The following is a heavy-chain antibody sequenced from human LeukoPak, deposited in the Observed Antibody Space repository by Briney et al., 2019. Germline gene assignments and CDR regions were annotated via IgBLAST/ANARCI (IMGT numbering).Heavy chain of an antibody. CDR2: INSDGSSA. Sequence: GGSLRLSCAASGFTFSSYWMHWVRQAPGKGLVWVSRINSDGSSATYADSVKGRFTISRDNAKNTLYLQMNSLRVEDTAVYYCASPTLTSGSTNWGQGTLVTVSS. D-gene: IGHD6-19*01. V-gene: IGHV3-74*01. J-gene: IGHJ4*02. CDR1: GFTFSSYW. CDR3: ASPTLTSGSTN.